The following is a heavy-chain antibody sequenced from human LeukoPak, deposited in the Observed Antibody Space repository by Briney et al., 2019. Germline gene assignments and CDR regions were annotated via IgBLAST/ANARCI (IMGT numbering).Heavy chain of an antibody. Sequence: TSQTLSLTCTVSGGSVSSGGYYWSWIRQHPGKGLEWIGYIYYSGSTYYNPSLKSRVTISADTSKNQFSLRLTSVTAADTAIYYCARRNDFDIWGQGTMVTVSS. CDR1: GGSVSSGGYY. CDR3: ARRNDFDI. J-gene: IGHJ3*02. V-gene: IGHV4-31*03. CDR2: IYYSGST.